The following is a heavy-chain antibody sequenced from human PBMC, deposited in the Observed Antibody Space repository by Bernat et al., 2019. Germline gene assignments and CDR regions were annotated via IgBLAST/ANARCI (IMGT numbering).Heavy chain of an antibody. D-gene: IGHD3-9*01. Sequence: QVQLQQSGPGLVKPSQTLSLTCAISGDGVSSNSAAWNWIRQSPSRGLEWLGRTYYRSKWFNDYALSVKSRVTINPDTSKNQFSLQLSSVTPEDTAVYYCARGLTNYDLVPGYYSAVYKAAYDIWGQGTVVTVSS. CDR2: TYYRSKWFN. CDR3: ARGLTNYDLVPGYYSAVYKAAYDI. CDR1: GDGVSSNSAA. V-gene: IGHV6-1*01. J-gene: IGHJ3*02.